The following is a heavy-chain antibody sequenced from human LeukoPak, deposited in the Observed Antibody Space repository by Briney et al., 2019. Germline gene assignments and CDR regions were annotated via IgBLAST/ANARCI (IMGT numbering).Heavy chain of an antibody. J-gene: IGHJ4*02. CDR2: ISASDTNT. V-gene: IGHV3-23*01. CDR3: AKDDQEEYHLLGPTFDY. CDR1: GFTFSSYA. D-gene: IGHD1-26*01. Sequence: HPGGSLRLSCAVSGFTFSSYAMSWVRQAPGKGLEWVSGISASDTNTYYADSVKGRFTISRDNSKNTVYLQMKSLRAEDTAVYYCAKDDQEEYHLLGPTFDYWGQGTLVTVSS.